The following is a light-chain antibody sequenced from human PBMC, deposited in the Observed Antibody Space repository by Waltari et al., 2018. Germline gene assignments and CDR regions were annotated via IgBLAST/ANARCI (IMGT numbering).Light chain of an antibody. CDR3: CAYRSDNTFL. J-gene: IGLJ7*01. CDR1: SSDIGAYSA. Sequence: QSALTQPPSVSKSLGQSVTIPCPGTSSDIGAYSAVSWYFQHPGTAPRLLIYDVRKRPPGVSDRFSGSKSGNTASLTISGLQAEDEADYYCCAYRSDNTFLFGGGTRLTVL. V-gene: IGLV2-11*01. CDR2: DVR.